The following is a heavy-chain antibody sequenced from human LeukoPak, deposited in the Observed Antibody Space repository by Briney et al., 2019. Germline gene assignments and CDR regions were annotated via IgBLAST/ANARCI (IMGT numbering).Heavy chain of an antibody. CDR3: ARSRRITIFGGGRDYFDY. D-gene: IGHD3-3*01. CDR2: IYYSGST. J-gene: IGHJ4*02. V-gene: IGHV4-59*08. CDR1: GGSISSYY. Sequence: SETLSLTGTVSGGSISSYYWSGIRQPPGKGLEGIGYIYYSGSTNYNPSLKSRVTISVDTSKNQFSLKLSSVTAADTAVYYCARSRRITIFGGGRDYFDYWGQGTLVTVSS.